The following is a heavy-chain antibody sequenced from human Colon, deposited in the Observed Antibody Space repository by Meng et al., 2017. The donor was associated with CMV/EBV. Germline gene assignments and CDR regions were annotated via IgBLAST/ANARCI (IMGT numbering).Heavy chain of an antibody. V-gene: IGHV1-2*02. Sequence: QGQLGKSGAEMKKPWASVKVSCKASGYTFRDYHIHWVRQAPGQGLEWMGWINSNSGATDYAQKFQGRLTMTRDTSITTVYMELSSLRSDDTAVYYCARDPSGSRVPFDYWGQGSLVTVSS. CDR2: INSNSGAT. CDR3: ARDPSGSRVPFDY. J-gene: IGHJ4*02. CDR1: GYTFRDYH. D-gene: IGHD1-26*01.